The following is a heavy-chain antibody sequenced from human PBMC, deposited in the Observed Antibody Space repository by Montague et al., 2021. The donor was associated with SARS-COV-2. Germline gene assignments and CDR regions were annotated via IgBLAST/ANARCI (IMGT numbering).Heavy chain of an antibody. V-gene: IGHV4-61*02. CDR1: GGSISSGKYY. CDR3: ARDRPRSYYYDSGTYTGGGDGMDV. J-gene: IGHJ6*02. CDR2: MYTSGNT. Sequence: TLSLTCTVSGGSISSGKYYWSWIRQPAGKGLEWIGRMYTSGNTNYNLSLKSRVTMSVDTSKNQFSLKLSSVTAADTAVYYCARDRPRSYYYDSGTYTGGGDGMDVWGQGTTVTVSS. D-gene: IGHD3-10*01.